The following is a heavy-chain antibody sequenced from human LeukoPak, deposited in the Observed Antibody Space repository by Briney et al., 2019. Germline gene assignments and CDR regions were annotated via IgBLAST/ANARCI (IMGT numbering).Heavy chain of an antibody. J-gene: IGHJ4*02. CDR3: TTKVIRGNSGDDYDD. CDR2: ISSNGNDK. Sequence: GGSLRLSCTASGVTFSNYGMHWVRQAPGKGLEWVALISSNGNDKLYGDSVKGRFTISRDDSKSTLYLQMNSLRVEDTAVYYCTTKVIRGNSGDDYDDWGQGTLVTVSS. V-gene: IGHV3-30*03. CDR1: GVTFSNYG. D-gene: IGHD5-12*01.